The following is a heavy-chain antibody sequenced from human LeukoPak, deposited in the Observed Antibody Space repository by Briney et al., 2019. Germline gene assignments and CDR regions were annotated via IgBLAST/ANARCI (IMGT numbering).Heavy chain of an antibody. CDR2: VFYTGST. Sequence: SETLSLTCSVSGGSLTSYYWSWIRQPPGKGLECIGYVFYTGSTNYNPSLRSRVTISVDTSKNQFSLELTSVTAADTAVYYCARHRAAAGSYNYFDPWGQGTLVTVSS. CDR1: GGSLTSYY. J-gene: IGHJ5*02. CDR3: ARHRAAAGSYNYFDP. D-gene: IGHD6-13*01. V-gene: IGHV4-59*08.